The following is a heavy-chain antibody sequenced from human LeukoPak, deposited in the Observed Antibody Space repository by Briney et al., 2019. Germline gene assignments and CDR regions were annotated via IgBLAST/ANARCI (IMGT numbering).Heavy chain of an antibody. Sequence: GGSLRLSCAASGFTFSSYEMNWVRQAPGKGLEWVSDISSSGRIIYYADSVKGRFTISRDNTKNSLYPQMNSLRAEDTAVYYCARVSRYANDYWGQGTLVTVSS. V-gene: IGHV3-48*03. CDR3: ARVSRYANDY. CDR1: GFTFSSYE. CDR2: ISSSGRII. D-gene: IGHD2-2*01. J-gene: IGHJ4*02.